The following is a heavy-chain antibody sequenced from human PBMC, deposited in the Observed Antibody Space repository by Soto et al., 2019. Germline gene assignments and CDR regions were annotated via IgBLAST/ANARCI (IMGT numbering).Heavy chain of an antibody. V-gene: IGHV4-31*03. CDR2: IYYSGST. CDR3: ARGLRAAAENWFDP. D-gene: IGHD6-13*01. Sequence: QVQLQESGPGLVKPSQTLSLTCTVSGGSVSSGGYYWSWIRQHPGKGLEWIGYIYYSGSTYYNPSLPLRVTISVDTSKNQFSLKLSSVTAADTAVYYCARGLRAAAENWFDPWGQGTLVTVSS. J-gene: IGHJ5*02. CDR1: GGSVSSGGYY.